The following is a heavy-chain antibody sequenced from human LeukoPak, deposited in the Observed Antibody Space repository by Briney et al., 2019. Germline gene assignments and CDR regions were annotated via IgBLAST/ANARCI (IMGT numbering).Heavy chain of an antibody. CDR2: INPSGGST. Sequence: ASVKVSCKASGYTFTSYYMHWVRQAPGQGLEWMGIINPSGGSTSYAQKFQGRVTMTRDTSTSTVYMELSSLRSEDTAVYYCAREGLYCDFWSGKDVWGQGTTVTVSS. V-gene: IGHV1-46*01. CDR1: GYTFTSYY. J-gene: IGHJ6*02. D-gene: IGHD3-3*01. CDR3: AREGLYCDFWSGKDV.